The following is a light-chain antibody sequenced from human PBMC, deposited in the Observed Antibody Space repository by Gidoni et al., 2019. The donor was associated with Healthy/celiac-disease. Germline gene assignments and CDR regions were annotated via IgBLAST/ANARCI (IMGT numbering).Light chain of an antibody. CDR2: WAS. CDR1: QSVLYSSNNKNY. V-gene: IGKV4-1*01. CDR3: QQYYSTPWT. J-gene: IGKJ1*01. Sequence: DIVMTQSPDSLAVSLGESATINCNSSQSVLYSSNNKNYLAWYQQKPGQPPKLLIYWASTRESGVPDRFSGSGSGTDFTLTISSLQAEDVAVYYCQQYYSTPWTFGQETKVEIK.